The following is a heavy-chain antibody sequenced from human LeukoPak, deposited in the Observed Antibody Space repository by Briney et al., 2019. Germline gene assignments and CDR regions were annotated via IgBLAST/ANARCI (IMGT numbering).Heavy chain of an antibody. J-gene: IGHJ4*02. Sequence: GGSLRLSCAASGFTFSSYAMSWVRQAPGKGLEWVSAISGSGGSAYYADSVKGRFTISRDNSKNTLYLQMNSLRAEDTAVYYCAKDRGPYSSSWYFYFDYWGQGTLVTVSS. CDR3: AKDRGPYSSSWYFYFDY. V-gene: IGHV3-23*01. D-gene: IGHD6-13*01. CDR2: ISGSGGSA. CDR1: GFTFSSYA.